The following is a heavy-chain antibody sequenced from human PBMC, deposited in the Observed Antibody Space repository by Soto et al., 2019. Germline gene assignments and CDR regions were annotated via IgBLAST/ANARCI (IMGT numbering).Heavy chain of an antibody. CDR3: ARGRGGYSNAITYGMDV. V-gene: IGHV4-4*07. CDR1: GGSISSYY. Sequence: PSETLSLTCTVSGGSISSYYWSWIRQPAGKGLEWIGRIYTSGSTNYNPSLKSRVTMSVATSKNQFSLKLSSVTAADTAVYYCARGRGGYSNAITYGMDVWGHGTTVTVSS. J-gene: IGHJ6*02. D-gene: IGHD4-4*01. CDR2: IYTSGST.